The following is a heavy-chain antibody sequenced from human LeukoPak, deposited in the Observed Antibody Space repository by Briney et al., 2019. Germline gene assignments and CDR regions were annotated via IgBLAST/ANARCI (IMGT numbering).Heavy chain of an antibody. D-gene: IGHD3-3*01. CDR3: AREAIFGVVIMQVDY. Sequence: GGSLTLSCAVSGFTFGSYAMSWVRQAPGKGLEWVSYISSSSSTIYYADSVKGRFTISRDNAKNSLYLQMNSLRAEDTAVYYCAREAIFGVVIMQVDYWGQGTLVTVSS. CDR1: GFTFGSYA. J-gene: IGHJ4*02. CDR2: ISSSSSTI. V-gene: IGHV3-48*01.